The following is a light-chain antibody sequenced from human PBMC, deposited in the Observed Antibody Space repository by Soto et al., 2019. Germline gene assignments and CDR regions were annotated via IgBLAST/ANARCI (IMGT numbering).Light chain of an antibody. CDR1: QSVRTY. J-gene: IGKJ5*01. CDR2: DAS. Sequence: EIVLTQSPATLSLSPGEGATLSCRASQSVRTYIAWYQQRPGQSPRPLIFDASNRAAGIPARFSGSGSGTEFTLTISSLEPEDFAVYYCQQYGSSPVTFGQGTRLEIK. V-gene: IGKV3-11*01. CDR3: QQYGSSPVT.